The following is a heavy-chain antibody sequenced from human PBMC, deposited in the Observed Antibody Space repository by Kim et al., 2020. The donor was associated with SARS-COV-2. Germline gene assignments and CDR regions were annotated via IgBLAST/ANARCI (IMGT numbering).Heavy chain of an antibody. CDR2: IIPILGIA. V-gene: IGHV1-69*04. Sequence: SVKVSCKASGGTFSSYAISWVRQAPGQGLEWMGRIIPILGIANYAQKFQGRVTITADKSTSTAYMELSSLRSEDTAVYYCARHAESLGGYDSSGYYGYW. CDR1: GGTFSSYA. CDR3: ARHAESLGGYDSSGYYGYW. J-gene: IGHJ2*01. D-gene: IGHD3-22*01.